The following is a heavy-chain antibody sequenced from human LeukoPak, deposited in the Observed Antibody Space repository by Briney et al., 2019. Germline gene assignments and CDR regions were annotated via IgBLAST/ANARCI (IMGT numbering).Heavy chain of an antibody. CDR3: ASIAAAGNE. J-gene: IGHJ4*02. CDR1: GGSIRSSF. CDR2: IYTNGST. V-gene: IGHV4-4*07. D-gene: IGHD6-13*01. Sequence: SETLSLTCTVSGGSIRSSFWSWIRQPAGKGLQWIGRIYTNGSTYYNPSLKSRVTTSVDTSMNQFSLKLSSVTAADTAVYYCASIAAAGNEWGQGTLVTVSS.